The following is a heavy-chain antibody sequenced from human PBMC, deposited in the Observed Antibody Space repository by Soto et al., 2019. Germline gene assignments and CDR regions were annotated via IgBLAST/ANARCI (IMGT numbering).Heavy chain of an antibody. J-gene: IGHJ1*01. CDR3: ARVAAVDAPLDEYFQH. D-gene: IGHD6-13*01. CDR1: GYTFTSYD. Sequence: QVQLVQSGAEVKKPGASVKVSCKASGYTFTSYDINWVRQATGQGLEWMGWMNPNSGNTGYEQKFQGRVTMTRNTSISTDYMELSSLRSEDTAVYYCARVAAVDAPLDEYFQHWGQGTLVTVSS. CDR2: MNPNSGNT. V-gene: IGHV1-8*01.